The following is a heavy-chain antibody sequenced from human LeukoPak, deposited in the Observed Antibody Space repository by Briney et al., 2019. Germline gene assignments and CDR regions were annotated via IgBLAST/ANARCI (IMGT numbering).Heavy chain of an antibody. V-gene: IGHV3-48*03. Sequence: GGSLRLSCEASGFTFSTYEMNWVRQAPGKGPEWVSYISGGGHIRSYAYSVQGRFTITRDDAKNSLYLQMDSLTDEDTALYYCARERLYCGGDCLELWGQGTLVTVSS. CDR1: GFTFSTYE. D-gene: IGHD2-21*02. CDR2: ISGGGHIR. J-gene: IGHJ4*02. CDR3: ARERLYCGGDCLEL.